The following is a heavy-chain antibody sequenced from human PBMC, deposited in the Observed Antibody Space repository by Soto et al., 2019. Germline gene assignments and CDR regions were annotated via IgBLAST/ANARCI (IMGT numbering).Heavy chain of an antibody. CDR3: ARGWGAVPDY. D-gene: IGHD6-19*01. Sequence: QVQLQQWGAGLLKPSETLSLTCAVYGGSFSGYYWSWIRQPPGKGLVWIGEINHSGRPNYNPSLKGLVTGPVVTAAHRSSPTLSSVTAADTAVYYCARGWGAVPDYWGQGTLVTVSS. CDR2: INHSGRP. CDR1: GGSFSGYY. V-gene: IGHV4-34*01. J-gene: IGHJ4*02.